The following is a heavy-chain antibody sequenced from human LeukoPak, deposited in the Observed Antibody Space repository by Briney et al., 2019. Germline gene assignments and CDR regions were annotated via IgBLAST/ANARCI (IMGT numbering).Heavy chain of an antibody. D-gene: IGHD1-14*01. J-gene: IGHJ2*01. Sequence: SETLSLTCTVSGYSISSGYYWGWIRQPPGKGLEWIGSIYHSGSTYYNPSLKSRVTISIDTSKNQFSLKLTSVTAADAAVYYCARQTEPDYKTSGWYFDLWGRGTLVTVSS. CDR3: ARQTEPDYKTSGWYFDL. CDR1: GYSISSGYY. CDR2: IYHSGST. V-gene: IGHV4-38-2*02.